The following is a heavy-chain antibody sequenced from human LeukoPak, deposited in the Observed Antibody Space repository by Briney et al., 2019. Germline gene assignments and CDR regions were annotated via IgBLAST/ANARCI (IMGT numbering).Heavy chain of an antibody. D-gene: IGHD3-10*01. CDR3: ARHRTMVRGVLVYYYYYYMDV. V-gene: IGHV4-34*01. Sequence: PSETLSLTCAVYGGSFSGYYWSWIRQPPGKGLEWIGEINHSGSTNYNPSLKSRVTISVDTSKNQFSLKLSSVTAADTAVYYCARHRTMVRGVLVYYYYYYMDVWGKGTTVTISS. J-gene: IGHJ6*03. CDR2: INHSGST. CDR1: GGSFSGYY.